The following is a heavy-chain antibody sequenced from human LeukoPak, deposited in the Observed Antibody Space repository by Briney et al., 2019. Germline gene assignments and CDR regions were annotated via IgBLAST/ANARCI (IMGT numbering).Heavy chain of an antibody. V-gene: IGHV3-23*01. D-gene: IGHD3-10*01. CDR3: AKFGGITMVRGVIITSDYYYYMDV. CDR2: ISGSGGST. Sequence: GGSLRLSCAASGFTFSSYAMSWVRQAPGKGLEWVSAISGSGGSTYYADSVKGRLTISRDNSKNTLYLQMNSLRAEDTAVYYCAKFGGITMVRGVIITSDYYYYMDVWGKGTTVTVSS. J-gene: IGHJ6*03. CDR1: GFTFSSYA.